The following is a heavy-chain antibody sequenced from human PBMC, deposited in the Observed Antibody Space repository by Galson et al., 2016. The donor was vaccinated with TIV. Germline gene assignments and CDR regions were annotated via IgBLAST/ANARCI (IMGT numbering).Heavy chain of an antibody. Sequence: TLSLTCTVSGGSISNSGCYWSWIRQHPGRGLEWIGYIYYSGSTKINPSLKSRLTMSVDRSRNQFSLSLYSVTAADTAVYFCARDAGTYYHAFDVWGQGTMVTVSS. V-gene: IGHV4-30-4*08. D-gene: IGHD3-22*01. CDR2: IYYSGST. CDR1: GGSISNSGCY. J-gene: IGHJ3*01. CDR3: ARDAGTYYHAFDV.